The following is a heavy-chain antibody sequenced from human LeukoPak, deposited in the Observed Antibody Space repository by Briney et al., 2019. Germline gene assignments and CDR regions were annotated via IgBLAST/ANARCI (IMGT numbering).Heavy chain of an antibody. CDR2: ISAYDGNT. Sequence: ASVKVSCKASGYTFTSYGFSWVRQAPGQGLEWMGWISAYDGNTNYAQKLQGRVTMTTDTSTSTAYMELRSLRSDDTAVYYCARWAMVRGVIIFAYFDYWGQGTLVTVSS. CDR1: GYTFTSYG. V-gene: IGHV1-18*01. D-gene: IGHD3-10*01. CDR3: ARWAMVRGVIIFAYFDY. J-gene: IGHJ4*02.